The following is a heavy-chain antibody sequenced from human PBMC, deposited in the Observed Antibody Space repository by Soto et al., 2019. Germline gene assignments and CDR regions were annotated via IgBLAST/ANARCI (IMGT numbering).Heavy chain of an antibody. CDR1: GGSVSSNIYY. V-gene: IGHV4-31*03. CDR3: ARGYDYDSGGYLFDY. CDR2: IYYSGST. J-gene: IGHJ4*02. Sequence: PSETLSLTCSVYGGSVSSNIYYWTWIRQHPGKGPEWIGHIYYSGSTYYNPSLKSRVTISLDMSKNQFSLKLTSVSAADTAVYYCARGYDYDSGGYLFDYWGQGTLVTVSS. D-gene: IGHD3-22*01.